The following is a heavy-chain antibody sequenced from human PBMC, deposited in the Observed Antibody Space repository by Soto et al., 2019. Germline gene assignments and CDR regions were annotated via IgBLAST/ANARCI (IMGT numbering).Heavy chain of an antibody. J-gene: IGHJ4*02. V-gene: IGHV1-3*01. D-gene: IGHD2-15*01. Sequence: ASVKVSCKASGYTFTSYAMHWVRQAPGQRLEWMGWINAGNGNTKYSQKFQGRVTITRDTSTSTAFMELRSLRSDDTAVYYCARGPLIIGGYPYYFDYWGQGTPVTVSS. CDR2: INAGNGNT. CDR1: GYTFTSYA. CDR3: ARGPLIIGGYPYYFDY.